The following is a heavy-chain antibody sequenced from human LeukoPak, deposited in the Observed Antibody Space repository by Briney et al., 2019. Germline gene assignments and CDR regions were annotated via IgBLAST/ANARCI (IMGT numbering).Heavy chain of an antibody. CDR3: ARDEAGYDSSGYYFDY. J-gene: IGHJ4*02. D-gene: IGHD3-22*01. Sequence: ASVKVSCKASGGTFSSYAISWVRQAPGQGLEWKGRIIPIFGTANYAQKFQGRVTITTDESTSTAYMELSSLRSEDTAVYYCARDEAGYDSSGYYFDYWGQGTPVTVSS. CDR2: IIPIFGTA. V-gene: IGHV1-69*05. CDR1: GGTFSSYA.